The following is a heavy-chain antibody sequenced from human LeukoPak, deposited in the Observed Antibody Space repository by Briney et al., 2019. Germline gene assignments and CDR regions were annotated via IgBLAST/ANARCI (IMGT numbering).Heavy chain of an antibody. J-gene: IGHJ4*02. CDR3: ARVGRYSSSWYDY. Sequence: SGTLSLTCTVSGGSISSYYWSWIRQPPGKGLEWIGYIYYSGSTNYNPSLKSRVTISVDTSKNQFSLKLSSVTAADTAVYYCARVGRYSSSWYDYWGQGTLVTVSS. CDR1: GGSISSYY. V-gene: IGHV4-59*01. CDR2: IYYSGST. D-gene: IGHD6-13*01.